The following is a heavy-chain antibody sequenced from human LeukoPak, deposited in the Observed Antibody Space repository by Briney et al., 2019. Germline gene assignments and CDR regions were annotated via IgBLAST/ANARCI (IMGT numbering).Heavy chain of an antibody. CDR3: ARDYSNNWYRGVQALDI. J-gene: IGHJ3*02. V-gene: IGHV3-33*01. CDR1: GFTFSSYG. Sequence: QPGRSLRLSCAASGFTFSSYGMHWVRQAPGKGLEWVAVIWYDGSNKYYADSVKGRFTISRDNSKNTLYLQMNSLRGEDTAVYYCARDYSNNWYRGVQALDIWGRGTMVTVSS. D-gene: IGHD6-13*01. CDR2: IWYDGSNK.